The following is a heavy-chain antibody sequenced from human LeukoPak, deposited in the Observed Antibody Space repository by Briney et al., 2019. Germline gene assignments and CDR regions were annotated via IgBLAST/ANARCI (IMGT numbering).Heavy chain of an antibody. CDR3: AREETLAAAGNYYFDY. V-gene: IGHV3-7*01. Sequence: PGGSLRLSCAASGFTFSSYWMSWVRQAPGKGLEWVANIKQDGSEKYYVDSVKGRFTISRDYAKNSLYLQMNSLRAEDTAVYYCAREETLAAAGNYYFDYWGQGTLVTVSS. CDR2: IKQDGSEK. J-gene: IGHJ4*02. CDR1: GFTFSSYW. D-gene: IGHD6-13*01.